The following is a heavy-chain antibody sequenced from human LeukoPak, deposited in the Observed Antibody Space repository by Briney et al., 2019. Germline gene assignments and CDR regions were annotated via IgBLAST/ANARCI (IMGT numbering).Heavy chain of an antibody. CDR3: ARVGALWYPDY. D-gene: IGHD1-26*01. CDR1: GFTFSRYW. CDR2: IDDDGSDT. V-gene: IGHV3-74*01. Sequence: GGSLRLSCAASGFTFSRYWMDWVRQAPGKGLVWVSRIDDDGSDTDYADSVKGRFTISRDNAKNTLYLQMNSLRAEDTAVYYCARVGALWYPDYWGQGTPVTVSS. J-gene: IGHJ4*02.